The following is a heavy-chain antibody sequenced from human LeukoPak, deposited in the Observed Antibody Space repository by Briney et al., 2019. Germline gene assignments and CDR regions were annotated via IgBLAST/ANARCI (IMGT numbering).Heavy chain of an antibody. Sequence: SETLSLTCTVSGGSISGSSYYWVWIRQSPGKGLERIGNFYSSGGTYYNPSLQSRVTISVDTSKNQFSLNLTSVTAADTAVYYCVRQFDYCGQGTLVTVSS. CDR1: GGSISGSSYY. V-gene: IGHV4-39*01. CDR2: FYSSGGT. J-gene: IGHJ4*02. CDR3: VRQFDY.